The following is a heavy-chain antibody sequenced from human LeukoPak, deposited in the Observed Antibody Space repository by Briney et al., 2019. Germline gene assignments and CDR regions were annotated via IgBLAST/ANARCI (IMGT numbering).Heavy chain of an antibody. D-gene: IGHD6-19*01. J-gene: IGHJ4*02. Sequence: SGPTLANPTQTLTLTCTFSGFSLSTSGMCVSWIRQPPGKALEWLARIDWDDDKYYSTSLKTRLTISKDTSKNQVVLTMTTMDPVDTATYYCARLGVAGHYFDYWGQGTLVTVSS. CDR3: ARLGVAGHYFDY. V-gene: IGHV2-70*11. CDR2: IDWDDDK. CDR1: GFSLSTSGMC.